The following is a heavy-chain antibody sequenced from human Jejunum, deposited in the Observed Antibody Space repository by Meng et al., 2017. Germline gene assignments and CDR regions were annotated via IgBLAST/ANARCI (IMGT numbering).Heavy chain of an antibody. Sequence: ASVKVSCKASGYTFNNYHMHWVRQAPGQGLEWMGRINPNGGGTTYAQKFLGRVTMTRDTSISTVYMELSRLTSDDTAVYFCARDKWNEAVDFWGQGALVTVSS. D-gene: IGHD1-20*01. CDR2: INPNGGGT. J-gene: IGHJ4*02. CDR1: GYTFNNYH. V-gene: IGHV1-2*06. CDR3: ARDKWNEAVDF.